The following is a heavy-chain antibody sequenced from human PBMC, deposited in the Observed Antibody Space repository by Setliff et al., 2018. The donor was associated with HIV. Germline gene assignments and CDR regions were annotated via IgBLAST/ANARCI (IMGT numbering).Heavy chain of an antibody. CDR2: IYYSGST. D-gene: IGHD7-27*01. Sequence: PSETLSLTCTVSGGSISSSNYFGGWIRQPPGKGLEWIASIYYSGSTYYNPSLRSRVTISVDTSKNQFSLKLSSVTAADTAVYYCAGNLTGVFFEYWSQGTLATVSS. V-gene: IGHV4-39*01. J-gene: IGHJ4*02. CDR1: GGSISSSNYF. CDR3: AGNLTGVFFEY.